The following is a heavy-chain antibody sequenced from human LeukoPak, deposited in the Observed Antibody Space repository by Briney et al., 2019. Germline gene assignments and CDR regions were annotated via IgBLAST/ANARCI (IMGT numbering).Heavy chain of an antibody. CDR2: IYTSGST. Sequence: SETLSLTCTVSGGSISSYYWSWIRQPAGKGLEWIGRIYTSGSTNYNPSLKSRVTMSVDTSKNQFSLKLSSVAAADTAVYYCARDPILHSSSWYGMDVWGQGTTVTVSS. D-gene: IGHD6-13*01. V-gene: IGHV4-4*07. CDR1: GGSISSYY. CDR3: ARDPILHSSSWYGMDV. J-gene: IGHJ6*02.